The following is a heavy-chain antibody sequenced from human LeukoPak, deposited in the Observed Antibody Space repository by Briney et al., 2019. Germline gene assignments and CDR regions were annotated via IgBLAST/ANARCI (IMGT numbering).Heavy chain of an antibody. D-gene: IGHD3-22*01. CDR2: INPSGGST. V-gene: IGHV1-46*01. Sequence: ASVKVSCKASGYTFTGYYMHWVRQAPGQGLEWMGIINPSGGSTSYAQKFQGRVTMTRDTSTSTVYMELSSLRSEDTAVYYCARILITIPTVDRTRYDSSGYQASWGQGTLVTVSS. J-gene: IGHJ4*02. CDR3: ARILITIPTVDRTRYDSSGYQAS. CDR1: GYTFTGYY.